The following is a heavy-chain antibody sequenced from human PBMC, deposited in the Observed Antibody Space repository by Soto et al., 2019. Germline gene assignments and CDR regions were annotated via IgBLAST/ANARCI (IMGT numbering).Heavy chain of an antibody. V-gene: IGHV2-5*01. J-gene: IGHJ3*01. CDR2: IYWNDDK. CDR3: AHRSCANDAFDV. CDR1: GFSLSTSGVG. D-gene: IGHD2-21*01. Sequence: QITLKESGPTLVKPTQTLTITCTFSGFSLSTSGVGVGWIRQPPGKALKWLALIYWNDDKHYSPSLKSRITIAKDTTKNQVVLTVSNMDPVDTATYYCAHRSCANDAFDVWGQCTMVTVSS.